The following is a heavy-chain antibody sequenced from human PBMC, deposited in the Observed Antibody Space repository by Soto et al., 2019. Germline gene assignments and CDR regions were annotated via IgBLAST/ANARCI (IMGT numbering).Heavy chain of an antibody. CDR1: SFTFSSYA. CDR2: ISYDGRNK. V-gene: IGHV3-30*18. Sequence: QVQLVESGGGVVQPGRSLRLSCVASSFTFSSYAIHWVRQAPGKGLQWVAFISYDGRNKDYADSVKGGFTISRDNSRNTLYLQMSSLRAEDTAVYYCAKNYGPGIAVAGTDWYFELWGRGTLVTVSS. J-gene: IGHJ2*01. D-gene: IGHD6-19*01. CDR3: AKNYGPGIAVAGTDWYFEL.